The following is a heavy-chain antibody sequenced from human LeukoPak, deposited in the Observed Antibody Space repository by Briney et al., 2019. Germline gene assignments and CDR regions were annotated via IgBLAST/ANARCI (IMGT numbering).Heavy chain of an antibody. CDR2: ISYGGSNK. J-gene: IGHJ4*02. CDR3: ATYCSGGSCYHRPDY. Sequence: PGGSLRLSCAASGFTFSSYAMHWVRQAPGKGLEWVAVISYGGSNKYYADSVKGRFTISRDNSKNTLYLQMNSLRAEDTAVYYCATYCSGGSCYHRPDYWGQGTLVTVSS. D-gene: IGHD2-15*01. V-gene: IGHV3-30*04. CDR1: GFTFSSYA.